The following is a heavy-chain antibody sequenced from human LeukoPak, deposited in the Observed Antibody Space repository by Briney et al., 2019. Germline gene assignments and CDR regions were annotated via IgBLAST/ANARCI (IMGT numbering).Heavy chain of an antibody. V-gene: IGHV4-59*08. D-gene: IGHD6-13*01. Sequence: SETLSLTCTVSGASISSYHWYWIRQPPGKGLEWIGYIYYSGSTNYNPSLKSRVTISVDTSKNQFSLKLSSVTAADTAVYYCAGAIAAAGSRGWFDPWGQGTLVTVSS. CDR2: IYYSGST. CDR1: GASISSYH. CDR3: AGAIAAAGSRGWFDP. J-gene: IGHJ5*02.